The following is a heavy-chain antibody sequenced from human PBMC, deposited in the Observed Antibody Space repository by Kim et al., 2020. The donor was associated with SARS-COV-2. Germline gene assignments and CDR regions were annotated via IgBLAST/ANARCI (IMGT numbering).Heavy chain of an antibody. V-gene: IGHV3-23*01. J-gene: IGHJ6*02. CDR2: ISGSGGST. D-gene: IGHD2-15*01. CDR1: GFTFSSYA. CDR3: AKDLSWIVVVVAAIAQNGMDV. Sequence: GGSLRLSCAASGFTFSSYAMSWVRQAPGKGLEWVSAISGSGGSTYYADSVKGRFTISRDNSKNTLYLQMNSLRAEDTAVYYCAKDLSWIVVVVAAIAQNGMDVWGQGTTVTVSS.